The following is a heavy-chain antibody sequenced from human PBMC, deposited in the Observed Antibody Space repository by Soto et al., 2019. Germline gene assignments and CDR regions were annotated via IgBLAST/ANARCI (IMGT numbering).Heavy chain of an antibody. D-gene: IGHD6-6*01. CDR1: GFTFSSYS. J-gene: IGHJ6*02. V-gene: IGHV3-21*01. CDR2: ISSSSSYI. Sequence: PGGSLRLSCAASGFTFSSYSMNWVRQAPGKGLEWVSSISSSSSYIYYADSVKGRFTISRDNAKNSLYLQMNSLRAEDTAVYYCARTPISSIAARLIPIYYYYGMDVWGQGTTVTVSS. CDR3: ARTPISSIAARLIPIYYYYGMDV.